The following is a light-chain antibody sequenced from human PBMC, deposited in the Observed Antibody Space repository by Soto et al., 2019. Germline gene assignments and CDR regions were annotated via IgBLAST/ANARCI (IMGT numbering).Light chain of an antibody. J-gene: IGKJ1*01. CDR3: QHWSDYSWT. CDR1: QSISIW. CDR2: KTS. V-gene: IGKV1-5*03. Sequence: DIPMTQSPSTLSASVGDRVTITCRASQSISIWLAWYQQKPGKAPNLLIYKTSILETGVPSRFSGSGSGTEFTLTISSPQPDDFATYYCQHWSDYSWTFGQGTKVAVK.